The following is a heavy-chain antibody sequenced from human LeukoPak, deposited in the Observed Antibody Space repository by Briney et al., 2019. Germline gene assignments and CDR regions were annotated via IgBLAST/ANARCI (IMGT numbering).Heavy chain of an antibody. D-gene: IGHD3-3*01. CDR1: GGSISSGGHS. CDR3: ARINDFWSGPTLDV. J-gene: IGHJ6*02. Sequence: SETLSLTCTVSGGSISSGGHSWSWIRQPPGKGLEWIGYIYHSGSGSTYYNPSLKSRVTISIDKSKNQFSLKLNSVTAADTAVCYCARINDFWSGPTLDVWGQGTTVTVSS. V-gene: IGHV4-30-2*01. CDR2: IYHSGSGST.